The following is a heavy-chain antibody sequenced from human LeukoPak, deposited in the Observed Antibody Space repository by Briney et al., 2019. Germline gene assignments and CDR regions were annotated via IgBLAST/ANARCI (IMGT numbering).Heavy chain of an antibody. D-gene: IGHD6-13*01. Sequence: ASVKVSCKVSGYTLTELSMHWVRQAPGKGLEWMGGFDPEDGETIYAQKFQGRVTITADKSTSTAYMELSSLRSEDTAVYYCAREGQQLVLSDYYYYMDVWGKGTTVTVSS. CDR3: AREGQQLVLSDYYYYMDV. CDR1: GYTLTELS. J-gene: IGHJ6*03. CDR2: FDPEDGET. V-gene: IGHV1-24*01.